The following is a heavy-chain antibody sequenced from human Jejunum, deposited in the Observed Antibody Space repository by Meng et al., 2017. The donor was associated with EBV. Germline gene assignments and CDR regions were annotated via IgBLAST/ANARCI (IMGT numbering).Heavy chain of an antibody. J-gene: IGHJ4*02. Sequence: EVQLLESGGGLVQPGRSLRLSCAASGFTFSSSTMSWVRQAPVKGLEWVSAISGNGGSTYYADSVKGRFTISRDNSKNTLCLQMNSLRADDTAVYYCAKLTDSWGQGTLVTVSS. CDR3: AKLTDS. D-gene: IGHD3-16*01. CDR2: ISGNGGST. V-gene: IGHV3-23*01. CDR1: GFTFSSST.